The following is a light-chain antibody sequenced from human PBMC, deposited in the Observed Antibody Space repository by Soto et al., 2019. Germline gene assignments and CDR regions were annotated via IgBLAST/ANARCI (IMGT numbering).Light chain of an antibody. V-gene: IGLV2-14*01. Sequence: QSALTQPASVSGSPGQSITISCSGTSSDIGTYDYVSWYQQDPGKAPKLMIYEVSNRPSGVSTRFSGSKSGNTASLTISGLQAEDEADYYCSSYTSITNSVIFGGGTKLTVL. CDR2: EVS. CDR3: SSYTSITNSVI. CDR1: SSDIGTYDY. J-gene: IGLJ2*01.